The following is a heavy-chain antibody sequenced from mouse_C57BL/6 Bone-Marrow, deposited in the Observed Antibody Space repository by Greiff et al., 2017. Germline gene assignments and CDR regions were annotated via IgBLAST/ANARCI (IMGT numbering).Heavy chain of an antibody. D-gene: IGHD1-1*02. CDR3: CGGPPAWFAY. J-gene: IGHJ3*01. CDR1: GYTFTSYW. V-gene: IGHV1-50*01. Sequence: QVQLQQSGAELVKPGASVKLSCKASGYTFTSYWMQWVKQRPGQGLEWIGEIDPSDSYTNYNQKFKGKAPLTVDTSSSTAYLQLSSLTSEDSAVYYGCGGPPAWFAYWGQGTLVTVSA. CDR2: IDPSDSYT.